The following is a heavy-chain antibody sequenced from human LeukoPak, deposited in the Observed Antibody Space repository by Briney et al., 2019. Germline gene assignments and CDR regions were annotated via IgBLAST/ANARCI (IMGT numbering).Heavy chain of an antibody. CDR2: ISSSSSYM. V-gene: IGHV3-21*04. CDR3: ARRRDYLDY. CDR1: GFTFSSYS. J-gene: IGHJ4*02. Sequence: GGSLRLSCAASGFTFSSYSMNWVRQAPGKGLEWVSSISSSSSYMYYADSVKGRFTISRDNAKNSLYLEMNNLRAEDTAVYYCARRRDYLDYWGQGTLVTVSS.